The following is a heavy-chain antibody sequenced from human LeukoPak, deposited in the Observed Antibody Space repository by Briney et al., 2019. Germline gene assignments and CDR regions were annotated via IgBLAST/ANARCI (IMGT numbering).Heavy chain of an antibody. CDR3: ARGSSLLWFGEGDWFDP. V-gene: IGHV4-38-2*01. CDR2: IYHSGST. J-gene: IGHJ5*02. CDR1: GYSISSGYY. Sequence: PSETLSLTCAVSGYSISSGYYWGWIRQPPGKGLEWIGSIYHSGSTYYNPSLKSRVTISVDTAKNQFSLKLRSVTAADTAVYYCARGSSLLWFGEGDWFDPWGQGTLVTVSS. D-gene: IGHD3-10*01.